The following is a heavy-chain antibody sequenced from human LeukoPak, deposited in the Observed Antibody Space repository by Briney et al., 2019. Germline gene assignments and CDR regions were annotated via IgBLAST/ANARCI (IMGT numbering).Heavy chain of an antibody. J-gene: IGHJ5*02. CDR1: GFTFSSYW. Sequence: PGGSLRLSCAASGFTFSSYWMSWVRQAPGKGLEWVANIKQDGSEKYYVDSVKGRFTISRDNAKNSLYLQMNSLRAEDTAVYYCAGSVYCSSTSCARFDPWGQGTLVTVSS. CDR3: AGSVYCSSTSCARFDP. CDR2: IKQDGSEK. V-gene: IGHV3-7*01. D-gene: IGHD2-2*01.